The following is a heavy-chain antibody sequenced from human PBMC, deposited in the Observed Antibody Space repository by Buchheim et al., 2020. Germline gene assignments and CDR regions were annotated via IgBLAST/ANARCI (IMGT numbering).Heavy chain of an antibody. J-gene: IGHJ4*02. CDR2: INHSGTT. V-gene: IGHV4-34*02. CDR1: GGSFSDYY. Sequence: QVQLQQWGAGLLKPSETLSLTCAVYGGSFSDYYWTWVRQPPGKGLEWIGEINHSGTTNYNPSLKSRVTISVETPKSQFFLKLSSVTATDTAEYYCARGSRATVTTFFYWGRGTL. CDR3: ARGSRATVTTFFY. D-gene: IGHD4-11*01.